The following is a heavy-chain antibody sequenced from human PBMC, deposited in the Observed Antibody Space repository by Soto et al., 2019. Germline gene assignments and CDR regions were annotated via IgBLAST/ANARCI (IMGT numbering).Heavy chain of an antibody. CDR1: GGTFSSYT. J-gene: IGHJ5*02. D-gene: IGHD2-15*01. CDR3: ARAYCSGDTCSPYNWFDP. CDR2: IIPILGIA. V-gene: IGHV1-69*02. Sequence: SVKVSCKASGGTFSSYTISWVRQAPGQGLEWMGRIIPILGIANYAQKFQGRVTITADKSTSTAYMELSSLRSEDTAVYYCARAYCSGDTCSPYNWFDPWGQGTLVTVSS.